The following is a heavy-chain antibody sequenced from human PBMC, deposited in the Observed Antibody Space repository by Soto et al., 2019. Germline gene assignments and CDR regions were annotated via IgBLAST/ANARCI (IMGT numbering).Heavy chain of an antibody. J-gene: IGHJ3*02. CDR1: GGSISSYY. Sequence: SETLSLTCTVSGGSISSYYWSWIRQPAGKGLEWIGRIYTSGSTNYNPSLKSRVTMSVDTAKNQFSLKLSSVTAADTAVYHCASDYTEYSYGIGGMKNAFDIWGQGPMVTVSS. D-gene: IGHD5-18*01. CDR3: ASDYTEYSYGIGGMKNAFDI. V-gene: IGHV4-4*07. CDR2: IYTSGST.